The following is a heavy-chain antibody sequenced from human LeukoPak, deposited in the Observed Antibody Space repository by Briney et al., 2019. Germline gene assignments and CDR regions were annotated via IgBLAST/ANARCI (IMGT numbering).Heavy chain of an antibody. CDR2: ISYDGSNK. D-gene: IGHD6-19*01. Sequence: GRSLRLSCAASGFTFSSYGMHWVRQAPGKGLEWVAVISYDGSNKYYADSVKGRFTISRDNSKNTLYLQMNSLRAEDTAVYYCAKDQEWLVALPGYYFDYWGQGTLVTVSS. CDR3: AKDQEWLVALPGYYFDY. V-gene: IGHV3-30*18. CDR1: GFTFSSYG. J-gene: IGHJ4*02.